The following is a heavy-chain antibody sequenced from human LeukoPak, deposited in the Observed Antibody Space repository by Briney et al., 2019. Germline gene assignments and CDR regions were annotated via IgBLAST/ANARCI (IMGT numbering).Heavy chain of an antibody. V-gene: IGHV3-33*08. CDR1: GFTFSSYA. CDR2: IWYDGSNK. Sequence: GGSLRLSCAASGFTFSSYAMSWVRQAPGKGLEWVAVIWYDGSNKYYADSVKGRFTISRDNSKNTLYLQMNSLRAEDTAVYYCARDRRRGVPAANFDYWGQGTLVTVSS. CDR3: ARDRRRGVPAANFDY. J-gene: IGHJ4*02. D-gene: IGHD2-2*01.